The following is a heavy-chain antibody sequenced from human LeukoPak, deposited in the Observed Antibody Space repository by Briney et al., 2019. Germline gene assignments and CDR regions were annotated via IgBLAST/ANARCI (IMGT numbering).Heavy chain of an antibody. CDR3: TRVGYYYYYYMDV. Sequence: GGSLRLSCTASGFTFGDYAMSWVRQAPGKGLEWVGFIRSKAYGGTTEYAASVKGRFTISRDDSKSIAYLQMNSLKTEDTAVYYCTRVGYYYYYYMDVWGKGTTVTVSS. J-gene: IGHJ6*03. CDR2: IRSKAYGGTT. V-gene: IGHV3-49*04. CDR1: GFTFGDYA.